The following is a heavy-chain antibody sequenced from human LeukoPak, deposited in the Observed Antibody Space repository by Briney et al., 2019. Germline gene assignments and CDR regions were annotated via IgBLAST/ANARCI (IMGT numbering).Heavy chain of an antibody. CDR1: GFTFSSYE. D-gene: IGHD5-18*01. V-gene: IGHV3-48*03. CDR3: AGERPRYSYGYYYYGMDV. Sequence: PGGSLRLSCAASGFTFSSYEMNWVRQAPGKGLEWVSYISSSGSTIYYADSVKGRFTISRDNAKNSLYLQMNSLRAEDTAVYYCAGERPRYSYGYYYYGMDVWGQGTTVTVSS. J-gene: IGHJ6*02. CDR2: ISSSGSTI.